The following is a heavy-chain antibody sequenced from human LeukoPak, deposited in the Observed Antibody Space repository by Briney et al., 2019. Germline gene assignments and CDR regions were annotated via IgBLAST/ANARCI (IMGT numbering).Heavy chain of an antibody. J-gene: IGHJ6*03. CDR2: ISAYNGNT. CDR1: GYTFTSYG. Sequence: ASVKVSCKASGYTFTSYGISWVRQAPGQGLEWMGWISAYNGNTNYAQKLQGRVTMTTDTSTSTAYMELRSLRSDDTAAYYCARDEPSPDYYYYMDVWGKGTTVTVSS. V-gene: IGHV1-18*01. CDR3: ARDEPSPDYYYYMDV.